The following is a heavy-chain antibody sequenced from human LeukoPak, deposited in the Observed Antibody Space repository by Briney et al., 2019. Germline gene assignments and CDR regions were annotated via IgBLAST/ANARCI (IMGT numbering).Heavy chain of an antibody. CDR1: GGSISSSSYY. CDR3: ARTPLIAAAGTFHFDY. Sequence: SETLSLTCTVSGGSISSSSYYWGWIRQPPGKGLEWIGSIYYSGSTYYNPSLKSRVTISVDTSKNQFSLKLSSVTAADTAVYYCARTPLIAAAGTFHFDYWGQGTLVTVSS. CDR2: IYYSGST. V-gene: IGHV4-39*07. D-gene: IGHD6-13*01. J-gene: IGHJ4*02.